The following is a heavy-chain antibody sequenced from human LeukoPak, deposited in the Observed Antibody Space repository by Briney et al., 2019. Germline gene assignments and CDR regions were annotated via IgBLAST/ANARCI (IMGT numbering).Heavy chain of an antibody. J-gene: IGHJ6*04. CDR2: ISYDGSNK. CDR3: ARDSLYYDILTAGAYYYYGMDV. Sequence: GGSLRLSCAASGFTFSSYAMHWVRQAPGKGLEWVAVISYDGSNKYYADSVKGRFTISRDNSKNTLYLQMNSLRAEDTAVYYCARDSLYYDILTAGAYYYYGMDVWGKGTTVTVSS. V-gene: IGHV3-30*04. D-gene: IGHD3-9*01. CDR1: GFTFSSYA.